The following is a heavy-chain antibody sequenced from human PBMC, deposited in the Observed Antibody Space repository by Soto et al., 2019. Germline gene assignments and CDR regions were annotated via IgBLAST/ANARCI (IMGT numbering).Heavy chain of an antibody. CDR3: AKTKNWNDVGYYYGMDV. CDR2: ISYDGSNK. D-gene: IGHD1-1*01. V-gene: IGHV3-30*18. CDR1: GFTFSSYG. Sequence: GGSLRLSCAASGFTFSSYGMHWVRQAPGKGLEWVAVISYDGSNKYYADSVKGRFTISRDNSKNTLYLQMNSLRAEDTAVYYCAKTKNWNDVGYYYGMDVWGQGTTVTVSS. J-gene: IGHJ6*02.